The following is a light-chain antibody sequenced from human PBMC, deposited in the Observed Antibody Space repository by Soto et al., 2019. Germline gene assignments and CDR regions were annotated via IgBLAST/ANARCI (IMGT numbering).Light chain of an antibody. CDR2: DVT. CDR1: SSDVGGYNY. J-gene: IGLJ3*02. Sequence: QAVLTQPASVSGSSGQSITISCIGTSSDVGGYNYVSWYQQYPGEAPKLMIYDVTNRPSGVSNRFSGSKSGNTASLTIPGLQAEDDFDYSGSTDTSTTTRRVF. CDR3: STDTSTTTRRV. V-gene: IGLV2-14*01.